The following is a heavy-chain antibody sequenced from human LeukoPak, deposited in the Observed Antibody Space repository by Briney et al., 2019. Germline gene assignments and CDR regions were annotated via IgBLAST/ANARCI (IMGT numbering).Heavy chain of an antibody. CDR1: GFTFRNYV. D-gene: IGHD1-1*01. V-gene: IGHV3-30*18. CDR3: AKASGIDY. J-gene: IGHJ4*02. CDR2: TSSDLNVK. Sequence: GGSLRLSCAASGFTFRNYVIHWVRQAPGKGLEWVAVTSSDLNVKLYADSVKGRFTISRDNSRSTLYLQMNSLRAEDTAVYYCAKASGIDYWGQGTLVTVSS.